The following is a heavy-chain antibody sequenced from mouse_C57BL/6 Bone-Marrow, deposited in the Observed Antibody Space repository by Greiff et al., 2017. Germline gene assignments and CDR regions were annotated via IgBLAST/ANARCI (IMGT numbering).Heavy chain of an antibody. D-gene: IGHD2-5*01. CDR2: IDPENGDT. CDR3: TKAYYSNFPYAMDY. CDR1: GFNIKDDY. J-gene: IGHJ4*01. V-gene: IGHV14-4*01. Sequence: EVQRVESGAELVRPGASVKLSCTASGFNIKDDYMHWVKQRPEQGLEWIGWIDPENGDTEYASKFQGKATITADTSSNTAYLQLSSLTSEDTAVYYCTKAYYSNFPYAMDYWGQGTSVTVSS.